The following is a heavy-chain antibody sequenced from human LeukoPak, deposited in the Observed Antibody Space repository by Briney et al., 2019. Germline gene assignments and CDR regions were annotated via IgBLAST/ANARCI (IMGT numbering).Heavy chain of an antibody. J-gene: IGHJ4*02. CDR3: PGSSGWARYFDY. Sequence: GGSLRLSCAASGFTFSDYWMSWVRQAPGKGLEWVTNIKQDGSEKYYVDSVKGRFTISRDNAKNSLYLQMNSLRAEDTAVYYCPGSSGWARYFDYWGQGILVTVSS. D-gene: IGHD6-19*01. V-gene: IGHV3-7*05. CDR2: IKQDGSEK. CDR1: GFTFSDYW.